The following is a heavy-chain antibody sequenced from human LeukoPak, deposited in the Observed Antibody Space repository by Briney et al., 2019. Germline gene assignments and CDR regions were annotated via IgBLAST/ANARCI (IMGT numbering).Heavy chain of an antibody. Sequence: PGGSLRLSCATSGFTFSGYSMNWVRQAPGKGLEWISYISSSSINIHYGDSVKGRFTISRDNAENSLYLQMNSLRAEDTAVYYCARGYYYGSSGYLDYYYGMNVWGQGTTVTVSS. CDR2: ISSSSINI. D-gene: IGHD3-22*01. CDR1: GFTFSGYS. CDR3: ARGYYYGSSGYLDYYYGMNV. J-gene: IGHJ6*02. V-gene: IGHV3-48*01.